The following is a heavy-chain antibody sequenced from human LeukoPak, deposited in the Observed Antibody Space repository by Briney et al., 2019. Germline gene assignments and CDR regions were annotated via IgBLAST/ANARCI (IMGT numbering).Heavy chain of an antibody. D-gene: IGHD6-6*01. CDR1: GFIFSTYG. Sequence: GGTLRLSCAASGFIFSTYGMSWVRQAPGKRLEWVSAISGSGSSTYYADSVKGRFTISRDNSKNTLYLQMNSLRAEDAAVYYCAKERWSSSSFDYWGQGTLVTVSS. CDR2: ISGSGSST. J-gene: IGHJ4*02. CDR3: AKERWSSSSFDY. V-gene: IGHV3-23*01.